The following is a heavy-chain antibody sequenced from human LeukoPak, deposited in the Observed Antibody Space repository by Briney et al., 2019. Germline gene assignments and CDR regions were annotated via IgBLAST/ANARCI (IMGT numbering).Heavy chain of an antibody. V-gene: IGHV4-34*01. CDR1: GGSISSYY. D-gene: IGHD2-2*01. CDR3: ARGRYCSSTSCYLFSGFKEGYNWFDP. Sequence: SETLSLTCTVSGGSISSYYWSWVRQPPGKGLEWIGEINHSGSTNYNPSLKSRVTISVDTSKNQFSLKLSSVTAADTAVYYCARGRYCSSTSCYLFSGFKEGYNWFDPWGQGTLVTVSS. CDR2: INHSGST. J-gene: IGHJ5*02.